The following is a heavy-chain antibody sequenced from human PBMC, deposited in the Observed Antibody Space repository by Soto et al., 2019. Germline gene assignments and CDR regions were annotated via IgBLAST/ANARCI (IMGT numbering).Heavy chain of an antibody. CDR3: ARARGSRNRNAFNI. J-gene: IGHJ3*02. Sequence: PSETLSLTCAVSGYSISSGYYWGWIRQPPGKGLEWIGSIYHSGSTYYNPSLKSRVTISVDTSKNQFSLKLSSVTAADTAVYYCARARGSRNRNAFNIWGNGTMVTVSS. V-gene: IGHV4-38-2*01. D-gene: IGHD3-10*01. CDR2: IYHSGST. CDR1: GYSISSGYY.